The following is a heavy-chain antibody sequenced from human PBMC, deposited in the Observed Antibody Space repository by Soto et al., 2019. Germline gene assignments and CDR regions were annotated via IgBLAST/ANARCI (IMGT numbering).Heavy chain of an antibody. CDR3: SVSPYYYDSSGSNTVWRY. D-gene: IGHD3-22*01. Sequence: GGSLILSCAVSGFTLTNFGMIWVRQAPGKGLEWVSFIGSGAGTFVSYADSVKGRFTISRDNAKNSLYLQMNSLKTEDTAVYYCSVSPYYYDSSGSNTVWRYWGQGTLVTVSS. CDR2: IGSGAGTFV. J-gene: IGHJ4*02. CDR1: GFTLTNFG. V-gene: IGHV3-48*01.